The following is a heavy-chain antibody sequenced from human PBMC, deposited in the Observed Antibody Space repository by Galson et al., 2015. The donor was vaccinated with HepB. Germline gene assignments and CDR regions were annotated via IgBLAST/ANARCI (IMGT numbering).Heavy chain of an antibody. Sequence: CAISGDSVSSNSAAWNWIRQSPSRGLEWLGRTYYRFKWYYDYAVSVKSQITINPDMSKNQFSLQLNSVTPEDTAVYYCARNVYYDTSGYYYKPGWIDPWGQGTLVTVSS. CDR2: TYYRFKWYY. CDR3: ARNVYYDTSGYYYKPGWIDP. D-gene: IGHD3-22*01. J-gene: IGHJ5*02. V-gene: IGHV6-1*01. CDR1: GDSVSSNSAA.